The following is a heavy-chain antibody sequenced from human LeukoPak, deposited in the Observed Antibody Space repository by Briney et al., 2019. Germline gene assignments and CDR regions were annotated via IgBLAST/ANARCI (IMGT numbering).Heavy chain of an antibody. CDR2: IYHSGST. Sequence: PSETLSLTCTVSGYSISSGYYWGWIRQPPGKGLEWIGSIYHSGSTYYNSSLKSRVTISVDTSKNQFSLKLSSVTAADTAVYYCARHALYSSGWSYYFDYWGQGTLVTVSS. CDR3: ARHALYSSGWSYYFDY. CDR1: GYSISSGYY. J-gene: IGHJ4*02. V-gene: IGHV4-38-2*02. D-gene: IGHD6-19*01.